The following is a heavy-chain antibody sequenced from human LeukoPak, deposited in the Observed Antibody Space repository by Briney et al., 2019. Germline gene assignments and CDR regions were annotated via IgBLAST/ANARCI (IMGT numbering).Heavy chain of an antibody. Sequence: SQTLSLTCTVSGGSISSGSYSWSWLRQPAGKGLEWIGRIYTTGSTNYNPSLKSRVTISVDTSKNQCSLKLSSVIAADTAVYYCARVVWFGELFNWGQGTLVTVSS. CDR3: ARVVWFGELFN. CDR1: GGSISSGSYS. CDR2: IYTTGST. V-gene: IGHV4-61*02. D-gene: IGHD3-10*01. J-gene: IGHJ4*02.